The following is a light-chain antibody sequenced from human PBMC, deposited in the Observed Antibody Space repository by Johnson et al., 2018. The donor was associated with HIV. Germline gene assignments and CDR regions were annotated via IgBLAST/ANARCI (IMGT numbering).Light chain of an antibody. CDR1: SSNIGNNY. Sequence: QPVLTQPPSVSEAPGQKVTISCSGSSSNIGNNYVSWYQQLPGTAPKLLIYDNNKRPSGIPDRFSGSKSGASATLGITGLQTGDEADYYCGTWDSSLRVGFFGTGTKVTVL. CDR2: DNN. J-gene: IGLJ1*01. CDR3: GTWDSSLRVGF. V-gene: IGLV1-51*01.